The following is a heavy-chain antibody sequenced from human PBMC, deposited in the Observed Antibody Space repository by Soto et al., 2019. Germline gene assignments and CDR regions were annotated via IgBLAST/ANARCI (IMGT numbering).Heavy chain of an antibody. D-gene: IGHD3-9*01. J-gene: IGHJ6*02. V-gene: IGHV3-11*06. CDR2: ISSSSSYT. CDR3: ARAASPYYDILTGDYYSGMDV. Sequence: GGSLRLSCAASGFTFSDYYMSWIRQAPGKGLEWVSYISSSSSYTNYADSVKGRFTISRDNAKNSLYLQMNSLRAEDTAVYYCARAASPYYDILTGDYYSGMDVWGQGTTVTVSS. CDR1: GFTFSDYY.